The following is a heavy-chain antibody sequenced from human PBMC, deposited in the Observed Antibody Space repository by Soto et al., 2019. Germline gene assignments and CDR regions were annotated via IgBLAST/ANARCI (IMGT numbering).Heavy chain of an antibody. CDR2: IGGGGIGS. D-gene: IGHD1-7*01. CDR1: GYNFGSYA. V-gene: IGHV3-23*01. Sequence: DVHLLESGGGLVQPGGSLRLSCVASGYNFGSYAMMWVRQAPGKGLEWISTIGGGGIGSYYADSVKGRFTISRDNSKTTLFLQMNSLRAEDTGVYYCAKDPRLELRGVDSWGQGTQVTVSS. CDR3: AKDPRLELRGVDS. J-gene: IGHJ4*02.